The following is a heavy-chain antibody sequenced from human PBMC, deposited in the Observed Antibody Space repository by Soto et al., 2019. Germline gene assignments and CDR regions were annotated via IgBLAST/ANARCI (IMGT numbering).Heavy chain of an antibody. J-gene: IGHJ4*02. D-gene: IGHD2-15*01. CDR1: GATFRGTA. CDR3: TRLESGGSCSSEY. CDR2: IRSEAYSYAT. Sequence: GRPLRFSWGASGATFRGTASPWVRQASGKGLEWVGRIRSEAYSYATAYAASVKGRFTISRDDSKNTAYLQMNSLKTEDTAVYYCTRLESGGSCSSEYCGPGTLVTVSS. V-gene: IGHV3-73*01.